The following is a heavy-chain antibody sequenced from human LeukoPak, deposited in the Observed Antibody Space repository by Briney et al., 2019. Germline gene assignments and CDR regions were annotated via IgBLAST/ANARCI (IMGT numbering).Heavy chain of an antibody. V-gene: IGHV3-30*02. D-gene: IGHD6-13*01. CDR2: IRYDGSI. Sequence: GGSLRLSCAASGFTFSSYGIHWVRQAPGKGLEWVAFIRYDGSINYADSVKGRFTISRDNSKNTLYLQMNSLRTEDTAVYYCAKLYSSSWSHFDYWGQGTLVTVSS. J-gene: IGHJ4*02. CDR3: AKLYSSSWSHFDY. CDR1: GFTFSSYG.